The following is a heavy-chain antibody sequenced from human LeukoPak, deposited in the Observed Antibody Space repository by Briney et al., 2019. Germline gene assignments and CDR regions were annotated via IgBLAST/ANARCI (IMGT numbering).Heavy chain of an antibody. CDR3: ARDYGGYAGY. J-gene: IGHJ4*02. D-gene: IGHD4-17*01. CDR2: IYSGGTT. CDR1: GFSVSNNY. V-gene: IGHV3-53*01. Sequence: GGSLRLSCAASGFSVSNNYMSWVRQAPGKGLEWVSVIYSGGTTFYADSVKGRFTISRGNSKNTLYLQMNSLRVEDTAFYYCARDYGGYAGYWGQGTLVTVSS.